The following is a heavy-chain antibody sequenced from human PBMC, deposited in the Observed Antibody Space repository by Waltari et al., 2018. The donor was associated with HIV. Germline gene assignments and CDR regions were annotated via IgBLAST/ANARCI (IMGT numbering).Heavy chain of an antibody. V-gene: IGHV3-7*04. D-gene: IGHD1-20*01. CDR1: GFTFNTW. CDR2: IKQDGGEI. J-gene: IGHJ4*02. CDR3: AGGGGFLTHY. Sequence: EVQLVESGGGLVQPGGSLRLSCVASGFTFNTWMSWVRQAPGRGREWGAKIKQDGGEIHYVDAVKCVFTISRDNAKNSLFLKRNSLGAEVAAGYYGAGGGGFLTHYWGQGTLVTVSS.